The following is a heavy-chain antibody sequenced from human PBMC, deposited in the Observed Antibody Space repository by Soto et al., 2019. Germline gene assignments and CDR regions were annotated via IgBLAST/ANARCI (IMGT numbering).Heavy chain of an antibody. Sequence: SETLSLTCTVSGGSISSSSYYWGWIRQPPGKGLEWIGSIYYSGSTYYNPSLKSRVTISVDTSKNQFSLKLSSVTAADTAVYYCATTPYYYDSSGYYVDYWGQGTLVTVSS. J-gene: IGHJ4*02. CDR3: ATTPYYYDSSGYYVDY. V-gene: IGHV4-39*01. CDR2: IYYSGST. D-gene: IGHD3-22*01. CDR1: GGSISSSSYY.